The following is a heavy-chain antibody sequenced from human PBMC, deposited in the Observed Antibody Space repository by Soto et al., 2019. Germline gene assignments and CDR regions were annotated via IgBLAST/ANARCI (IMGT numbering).Heavy chain of an antibody. J-gene: IGHJ5*02. CDR1: GGTFSGSA. CDR2: ITSTFGAV. D-gene: IGHD6-6*01. CDR3: ALDRRTSSLWFDT. Sequence: QVQLVQSGAEVKKVGSSVKVSCKASGGTFSGSAMSWVRQAPGQGLEWMGGITSTFGAVNYAQRFQGRITITADEFTDTASLELSSLTSEDEAVYYCALDRRTSSLWFDTWGQGTLVTVSS. V-gene: IGHV1-69*12.